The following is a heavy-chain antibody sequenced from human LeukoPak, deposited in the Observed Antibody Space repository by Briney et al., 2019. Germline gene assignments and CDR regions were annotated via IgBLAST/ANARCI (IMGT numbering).Heavy chain of an antibody. J-gene: IGHJ2*01. CDR3: AQHGEFYFDI. V-gene: IGHV4-34*01. Sequence: SETLSLTWAVFGGSFSGRYWSWVRQPPGKGLEWIGQIHHSGGTSYSSSLRSRVTMSVDTSKNQFSLNLNSVTAADTAVYFCAQHGEFYFDIWGRGTLVTVSS. CDR2: IHHSGGT. CDR1: GGSFSGRY. D-gene: IGHD4-17*01.